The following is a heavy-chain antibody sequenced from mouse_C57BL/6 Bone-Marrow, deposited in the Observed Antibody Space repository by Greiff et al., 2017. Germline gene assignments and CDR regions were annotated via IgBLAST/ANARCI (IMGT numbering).Heavy chain of an antibody. CDR2: IFPGSGST. CDR1: GYTFTDYY. V-gene: IGHV1-75*01. J-gene: IGHJ4*01. CDR3: ARWRWLLPHYYAMDY. D-gene: IGHD2-3*01. Sequence: VKLMESGPELVKPGASVKISCKASGYTFTDYYINWVKQRPGQGLEWIGWIFPGSGSTYYNEKFKGKATLTVDKSSSTAYMLLSSLTSEDSAVXFCARWRWLLPHYYAMDYWGQGTSVTVSS.